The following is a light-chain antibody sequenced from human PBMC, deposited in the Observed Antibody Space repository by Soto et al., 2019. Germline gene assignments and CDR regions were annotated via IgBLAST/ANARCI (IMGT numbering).Light chain of an antibody. V-gene: IGLV4-69*01. CDR2: INSDGSH. J-gene: IGLJ2*01. Sequence: QLVLTQSPSASASLGASVKLTCTLSSGHSSYAIAWHQQQPETGPRYLMKINSDGSHSKGDGIPDRFSGSSSGAERYLTIPRLQSEDDADYYCQTWCAGIRVFGGGTKLTVL. CDR1: SGHSSYA. CDR3: QTWCAGIRV.